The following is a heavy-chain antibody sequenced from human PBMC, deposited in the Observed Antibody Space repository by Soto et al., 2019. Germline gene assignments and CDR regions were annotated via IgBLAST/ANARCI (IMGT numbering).Heavy chain of an antibody. J-gene: IGHJ4*02. CDR3: AVQDYDYVWGSYRTSPFKN. Sequence: SETLSLTCTVSGGSISSYYWSWIRQPPGKGLEWIGYIYYSGSTNYNPSLKSRVTISVDTSKNQFSLKLSSVTAADTAVYYCAVQDYDYVWGSYRTSPFKNWGQGTLVTVSS. CDR1: GGSISSYY. CDR2: IYYSGST. D-gene: IGHD3-16*02. V-gene: IGHV4-59*01.